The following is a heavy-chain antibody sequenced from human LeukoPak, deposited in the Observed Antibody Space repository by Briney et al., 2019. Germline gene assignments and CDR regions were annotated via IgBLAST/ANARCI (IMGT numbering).Heavy chain of an antibody. J-gene: IGHJ5*02. CDR1: GVTFRSYS. Sequence: GGSLRLSCAASGVTFRSYSMNWVRQAPGKGLEWVSSISSSSSYIYYADSVKGRFTISRDNAKNSLYLQMNTLRAQDTAVYYCAREDSSGYYLNWFDPWGQGTLVTVSS. V-gene: IGHV3-21*01. D-gene: IGHD3-22*01. CDR2: ISSSSSYI. CDR3: AREDSSGYYLNWFDP.